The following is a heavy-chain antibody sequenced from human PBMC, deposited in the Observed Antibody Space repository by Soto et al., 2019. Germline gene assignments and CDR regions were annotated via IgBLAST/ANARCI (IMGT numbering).Heavy chain of an antibody. D-gene: IGHD3-10*01. CDR2: INHSGST. CDR3: ARGRGDGYNQDWYFDL. CDR1: GGSFSGYY. Sequence: LSLTCAVYGGSFSGYYWNWIRQPPGKGLEWIGEINHSGSTNYNPSLKSRVSISEGTSNNQFSLKLSSVTAADTAVYYCARGRGDGYNQDWYFDLWGRGTLVTVSS. V-gene: IGHV4-34*01. J-gene: IGHJ2*01.